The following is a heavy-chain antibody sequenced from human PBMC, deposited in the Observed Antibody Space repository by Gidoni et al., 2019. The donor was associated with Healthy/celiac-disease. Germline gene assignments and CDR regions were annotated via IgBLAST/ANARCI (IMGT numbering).Heavy chain of an antibody. CDR3: ARQLPPDSSSWYYYYYGMDV. Sequence: QLQLQESGPGLVKPSETLSLTCTVSGGSISSSSYYWGWIRQPPGKGLEWIGSIYYSGSTYYNPSLKSRVTISVDTSKNQFSLKLSSVTAADTAVYYCARQLPPDSSSWYYYYYGMDVWGQGTTVTVSS. CDR2: IYYSGST. V-gene: IGHV4-39*01. D-gene: IGHD6-13*01. J-gene: IGHJ6*02. CDR1: GGSISSSSYY.